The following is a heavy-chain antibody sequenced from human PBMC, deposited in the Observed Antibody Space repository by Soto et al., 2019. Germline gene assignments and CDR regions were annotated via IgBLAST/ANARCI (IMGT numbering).Heavy chain of an antibody. CDR3: PPGGGYDSFDY. CDR2: ISHLEST. CDR1: GASISYGGFS. V-gene: IGHV4-30-2*06. D-gene: IGHD5-12*01. J-gene: IGHJ4*01. Sequence: SETLSLTCTVSGASISYGGFSWSWIRQSPGKGLEWIGYISHLESTYFHPSFKSRLTMSIDRTRNQFSLKLSSVTAADMAVYYSPPGGGYDSFDYWGQGVLVTVSS.